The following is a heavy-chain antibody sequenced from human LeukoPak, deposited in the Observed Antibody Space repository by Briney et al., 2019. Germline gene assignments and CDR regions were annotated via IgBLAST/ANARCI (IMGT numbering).Heavy chain of an antibody. J-gene: IGHJ4*02. CDR2: ISYDGSNK. V-gene: IGHV3-30-3*01. CDR3: ARDRSGWGSRLDY. D-gene: IGHD6-19*01. Sequence: GRSLRLSCAASGFTFSSYAMHWVRQAPGKGLEWVAVISYDGSNKYYADSVKGRFTVSRDNAKNSLYLQMNSLRAEDMAVYYCARDRSGWGSRLDYWGQGTLVTVSS. CDR1: GFTFSSYA.